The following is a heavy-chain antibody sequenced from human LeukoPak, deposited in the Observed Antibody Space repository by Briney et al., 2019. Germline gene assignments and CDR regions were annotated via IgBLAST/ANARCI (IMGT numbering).Heavy chain of an antibody. Sequence: SQTLSLTYTVSGGSISSGGYYWSWIRQPPGKGLEWIGYIYHSGSTYYNPSLKSRVTISVDRSKNQFSLKLSSVTAADTAVYYCASMGIAVAGIDYWGQGTLVTVSS. CDR2: IYHSGST. J-gene: IGHJ4*02. V-gene: IGHV4-30-2*01. CDR3: ASMGIAVAGIDY. D-gene: IGHD6-19*01. CDR1: GGSISSGGYY.